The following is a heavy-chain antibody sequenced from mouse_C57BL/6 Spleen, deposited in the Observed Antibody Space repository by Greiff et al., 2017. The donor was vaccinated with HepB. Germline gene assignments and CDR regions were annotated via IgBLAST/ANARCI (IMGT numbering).Heavy chain of an antibody. CDR1: GYTFTDYY. D-gene: IGHD1-1*01. CDR3: AKLVVAKDYFDY. Sequence: EVKLQQSGPELVKPGASVKISCKASGYTFTDYYMNWVKQSHGKSLEWIGDINPNNGGTSYNQKFKGKATLTVDKSSSTAYMELRSLTSEDSAVYYCAKLVVAKDYFDYWGQGTTLTVSS. J-gene: IGHJ2*01. V-gene: IGHV1-26*01. CDR2: INPNNGGT.